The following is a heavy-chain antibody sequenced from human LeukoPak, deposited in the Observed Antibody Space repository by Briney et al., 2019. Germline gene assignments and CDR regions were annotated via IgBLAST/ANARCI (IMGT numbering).Heavy chain of an antibody. CDR2: INANSGGT. J-gene: IGHJ3*02. CDR1: GYTFTNYY. Sequence: GASVTVSCKTSGYTFTNYYMHWVRQAPGHGLERMGWINANSGGTKYAQRFQGRVTMTRDTSISTAYMELSRLRSDDTAGYYCARDEAADGWNAFDIWGQGTMVTVSS. V-gene: IGHV1-2*02. CDR3: ARDEAADGWNAFDI. D-gene: IGHD6-13*01.